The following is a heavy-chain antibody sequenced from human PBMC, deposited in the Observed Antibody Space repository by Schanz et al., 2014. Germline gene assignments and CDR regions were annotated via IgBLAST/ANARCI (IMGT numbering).Heavy chain of an antibody. CDR1: GFTFSQYG. CDR2: ISWNSGSI. CDR3: ATDGIMVQCGICERYFDS. J-gene: IGHJ4*02. D-gene: IGHD3-10*01. Sequence: LAESGGGVVQPGRSLRLSCAASGFTFSQYGMLWVRQAPGKGLEWVSSISWNSGSIDYADSVKGRFTISGDNAKNSLYLHMTSLRAEDTTSYYCATDGIMVQCGICERYFDSWGQGTLVTVSS. V-gene: IGHV3-9*01.